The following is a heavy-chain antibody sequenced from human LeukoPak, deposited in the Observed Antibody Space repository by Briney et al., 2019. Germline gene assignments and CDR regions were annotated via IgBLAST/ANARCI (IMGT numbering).Heavy chain of an antibody. J-gene: IGHJ4*02. CDR1: GSTFSDYY. D-gene: IGHD3-22*01. CDR2: ITSSSSYT. V-gene: IGHV3-11*05. Sequence: KPGGSLRLSCAASGSTFSDYYMSWIRQAPGKGLEWVSYITSSSSYTNYADSVKGRFTISRDNAKNSLYLQMNSLRAEDTAVYYCARVYSYDSTGYFDYYFDYWGQGTLVTVSS. CDR3: ARVYSYDSTGYFDYYFDY.